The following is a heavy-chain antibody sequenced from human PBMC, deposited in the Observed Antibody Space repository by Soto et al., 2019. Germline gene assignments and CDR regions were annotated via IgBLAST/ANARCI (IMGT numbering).Heavy chain of an antibody. CDR1: GGSISSYY. CDR3: ARGAERVAMPSGY. V-gene: IGHV4-59*01. D-gene: IGHD2-2*01. CDR2: IYYSGST. Sequence: QVQLQESGPGLVKPSETLSLTCTVSGGSISSYYWSWIRQPPGKGLEWIGYIYYSGSTNYNPSLKLRGPVSVHTSKNQFSLKLSSLTAADTAGYYCARGAERVAMPSGYWGQGTLVTVSS. J-gene: IGHJ4*02.